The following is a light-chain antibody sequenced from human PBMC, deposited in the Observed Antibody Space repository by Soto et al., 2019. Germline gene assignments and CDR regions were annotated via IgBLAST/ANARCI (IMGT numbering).Light chain of an antibody. CDR3: QQYNNWPYT. CDR2: GAS. CDR1: QSVSSN. V-gene: IGKV3-15*01. Sequence: EILMTQSPATLSVSPGERATLSCRASQSVSSNLAWYQQKPGQAPRLLSYGASTRATGIPSRFSGSGSGTEFTLTISSMQSEDFAVYYCQQYNNWPYTFGQGTKLEIK. J-gene: IGKJ2*01.